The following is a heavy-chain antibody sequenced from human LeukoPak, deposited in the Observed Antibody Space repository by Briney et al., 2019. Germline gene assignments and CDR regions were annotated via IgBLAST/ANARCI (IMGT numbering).Heavy chain of an antibody. CDR3: ARSLNSPDIVVVPAATEYNWFDP. V-gene: IGHV1-69*04. CDR2: IIPIFGIA. J-gene: IGHJ5*02. CDR1: GGTFSSYA. D-gene: IGHD2-2*01. Sequence: ASVKVPCKASGGTFSSYAISWVRQAPGQGLEWMGRIIPIFGIANYAQKFQGRVTITADKSTSTAYMELSSLRSEDTAVYYCARSLNSPDIVVVPAATEYNWFDPWGQGTLVTVSS.